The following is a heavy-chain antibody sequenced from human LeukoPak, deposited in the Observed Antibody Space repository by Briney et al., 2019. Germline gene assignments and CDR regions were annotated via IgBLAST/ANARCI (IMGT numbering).Heavy chain of an antibody. J-gene: IGHJ4*02. D-gene: IGHD4-11*01. CDR2: IYYSGST. CDR1: GGSISSGGYY. V-gene: IGHV4-61*08. CDR3: ARHYSNYQPVDY. Sequence: SETLSLTCTVSGGSISSGGYYWSWIRQPPGKGLEWIGYIYYSGSTNYNPSLKSRVTISVDTSKNQFSLELSSVTAADTAVYYCARHYSNYQPVDYWGQGTLVTVSS.